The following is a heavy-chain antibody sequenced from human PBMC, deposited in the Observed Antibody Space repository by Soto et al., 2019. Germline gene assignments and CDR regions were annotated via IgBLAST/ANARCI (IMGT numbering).Heavy chain of an antibody. D-gene: IGHD1-1*01. Sequence: AGGSLRLSCAASGSTFSSYGMHWVRQAPGKGLEWVAVISYDGSNKYYVDSVKGRFTISRDNSKNTLYLQMNSLRAEDTAVYYCAKDQSYGPGDYWGQGTLVTVSS. CDR2: ISYDGSNK. V-gene: IGHV3-30*18. CDR1: GSTFSSYG. CDR3: AKDQSYGPGDY. J-gene: IGHJ4*02.